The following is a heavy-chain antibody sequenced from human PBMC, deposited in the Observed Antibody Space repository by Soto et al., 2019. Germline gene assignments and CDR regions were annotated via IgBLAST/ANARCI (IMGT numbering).Heavy chain of an antibody. J-gene: IGHJ6*03. CDR1: GFTFSSYG. Sequence: PGGSLRLSCAASGFTFSSYGMHWVRQAPGKGLEWVAVIWYDGSNKYYADSVKGRFTISRDNSKNTLYLQMNSLRAEDTAVYYCARGRCSSTSCYVSYYYYIDAWGKGTTVTVSS. CDR2: IWYDGSNK. V-gene: IGHV3-33*01. D-gene: IGHD2-2*01. CDR3: ARGRCSSTSCYVSYYYYIDA.